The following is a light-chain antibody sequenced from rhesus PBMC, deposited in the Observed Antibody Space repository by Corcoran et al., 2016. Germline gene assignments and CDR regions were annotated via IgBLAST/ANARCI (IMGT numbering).Light chain of an antibody. J-gene: IGKJ2*01. V-gene: IGKV1-22*01. CDR1: QGISSW. CDR3: LQYTSSPYN. Sequence: DIQMTQSPSSLSASVGDKVTITCRASQGISSWLAWYQQKPGKALKLLIYKGFSLQGGVPSRFSGGGSGTDCTLTISSLQPEDVATYYCLQYTSSPYNFGQGTKLEIK. CDR2: KGF.